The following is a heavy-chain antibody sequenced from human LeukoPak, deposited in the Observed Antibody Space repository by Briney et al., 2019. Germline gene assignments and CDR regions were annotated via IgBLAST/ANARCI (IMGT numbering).Heavy chain of an antibody. J-gene: IGHJ5*02. Sequence: SQTLSLTCAISGDSVSSNSAAWNWIRQSPSRGLEWLGRTYYRSKWYNDYAVSVKSRITNNPDSSKNQFSLQLNSVTPEDTAVYYCARDQAVDTYYYGSGSYYWFDPWGQGTLVTVSS. D-gene: IGHD3-10*01. CDR1: GDSVSSNSAA. CDR2: TYYRSKWYN. CDR3: ARDQAVDTYYYGSGSYYWFDP. V-gene: IGHV6-1*01.